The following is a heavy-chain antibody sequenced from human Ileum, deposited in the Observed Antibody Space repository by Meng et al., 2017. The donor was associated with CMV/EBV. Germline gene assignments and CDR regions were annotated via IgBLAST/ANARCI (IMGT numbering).Heavy chain of an antibody. CDR3: ARGAVVTSLKLDS. J-gene: IGHJ4*02. CDR1: GYTFTKYD. V-gene: IGHV7-4-1*02. CDR2: INTNSRNT. D-gene: IGHD2-21*02. Sequence: KACGYTFTKYDINWVRQAPGQGLEWMGWINTNSRNTTYAQGFTGRFVFSLDTSVNTAFLQISSLKAEDTAVYYCARGAVVTSLKLDSWGQGTLVTVSS.